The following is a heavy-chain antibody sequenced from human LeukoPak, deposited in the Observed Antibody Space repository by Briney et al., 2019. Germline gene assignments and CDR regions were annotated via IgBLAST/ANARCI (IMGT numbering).Heavy chain of an antibody. J-gene: IGHJ6*02. Sequence: GGSLRLSCAASKFTFSNYRMHWVRQAPGKGLVWVSRISSDGSSTSHADSVKGRFTTSRDNAKNTLYLQMNSLRAEDTAVYYCARYSSDWYGADYGMDVWGQGTTVTVSS. CDR1: KFTFSNYR. CDR2: ISSDGSST. V-gene: IGHV3-74*01. CDR3: ARYSSDWYGADYGMDV. D-gene: IGHD6-19*01.